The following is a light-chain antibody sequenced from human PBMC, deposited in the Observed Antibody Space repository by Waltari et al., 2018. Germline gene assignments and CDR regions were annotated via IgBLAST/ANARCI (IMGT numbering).Light chain of an antibody. J-gene: IGKJ5*01. CDR1: QSISDW. CDR3: QPYNSYSIM. V-gene: IGKV1-5*03. Sequence: DIQMTQSPSTLSASVGDRVTITCRASQSISDWLAWYQQKPGKAPKLLIYKASSLESGLPSRFSGSGSGTEFTLTISSLQPDDFATYYCQPYNSYSIMFGQGTRLEIK. CDR2: KAS.